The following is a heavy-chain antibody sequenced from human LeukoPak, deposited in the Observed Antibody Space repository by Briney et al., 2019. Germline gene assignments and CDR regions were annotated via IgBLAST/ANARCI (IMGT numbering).Heavy chain of an antibody. D-gene: IGHD3-10*01. Sequence: PSETLSLTCAVYGGSFSGYYWSWIRQPPGKGLEWIEEINHSGSTNYNPSLKSRVTISVDTSKNQFSLKLSSVTAADTAVYYCARDPYGFDYWGQGTLVTVSS. CDR2: INHSGST. CDR1: GGSFSGYY. CDR3: ARDPYGFDY. J-gene: IGHJ4*02. V-gene: IGHV4-34*01.